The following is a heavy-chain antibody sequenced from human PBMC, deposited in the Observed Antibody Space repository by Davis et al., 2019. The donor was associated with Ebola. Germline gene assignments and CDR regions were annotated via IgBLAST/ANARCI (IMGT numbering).Heavy chain of an antibody. CDR2: INGSGSST. V-gene: IGHV3-23*01. CDR3: AKGGRSPLHQIDY. Sequence: GGSLRLSCAASGFTFTSYVMTWVRQAPGKGLNWVSTINGSGSSTYYADSVKGRFTISRDKSKNTMYLQMNSLRDEDTAVYYCAKGGRSPLHQIDYWGQGTLVTVSS. D-gene: IGHD3-16*01. J-gene: IGHJ4*02. CDR1: GFTFTSYV.